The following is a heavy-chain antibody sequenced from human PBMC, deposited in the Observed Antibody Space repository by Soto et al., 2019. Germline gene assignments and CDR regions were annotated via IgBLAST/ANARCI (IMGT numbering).Heavy chain of an antibody. CDR1: GFTFSSYA. J-gene: IGHJ4*02. Sequence: SLRLSCAASGFTFSSYAMSWVRQAPGKGLEWVSAISGSGGSTYYADSVKGRFTISRDNSKNTLYLQMNSLRAEDTAVYYRAKVTYYDILTGYYSSSNFDYWGQGTLVTVSS. V-gene: IGHV3-23*01. CDR3: AKVTYYDILTGYYSSSNFDY. D-gene: IGHD3-9*01. CDR2: ISGSGGST.